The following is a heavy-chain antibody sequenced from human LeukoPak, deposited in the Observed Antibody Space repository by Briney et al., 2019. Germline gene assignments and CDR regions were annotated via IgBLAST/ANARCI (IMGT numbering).Heavy chain of an antibody. CDR1: GFIFTSYG. CDR3: ARDYYDSSGYLIPFDY. J-gene: IGHJ4*02. CDR2: ISSNGNNE. D-gene: IGHD3-22*01. V-gene: IGHV3-30*12. Sequence: GGSLRLSCVASGFIFTSYGMHWVRQAPGKGLQWVALISSNGNNERYADSVKGRFTISRDNSKNTLYLQMNSLRAEDTAVYYCARDYYDSSGYLIPFDYWGQGTLVTVSS.